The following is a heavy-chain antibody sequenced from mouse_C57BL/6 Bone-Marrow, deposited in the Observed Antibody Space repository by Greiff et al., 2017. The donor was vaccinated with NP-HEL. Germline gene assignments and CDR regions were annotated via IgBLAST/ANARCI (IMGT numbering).Heavy chain of an antibody. V-gene: IGHV14-3*01. CDR1: GFNIKNTY. Sequence: EVQLQQSVAELVRPGASVKLSCTASGFNIKNTYMHLVKQRPEQGLEWIGRIDPANGNTKYAPKFQGKATITADTSSNTAYLQLSSLTSEDTAIYYCVYDYDGGYYFDYWGQGTTLTVSS. J-gene: IGHJ2*01. D-gene: IGHD2-4*01. CDR2: IDPANGNT. CDR3: VYDYDGGYYFDY.